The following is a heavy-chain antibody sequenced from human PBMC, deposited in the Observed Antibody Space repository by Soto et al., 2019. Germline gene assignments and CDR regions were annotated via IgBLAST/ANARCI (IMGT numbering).Heavy chain of an antibody. CDR2: IYYSGST. V-gene: IGHV4-59*01. CDR3: ARYGSGSSVWFDP. J-gene: IGHJ5*02. Sequence: PETLYLTCAVPGGSISRYYGSWIRQPPGKGLEWIGYIYYSGSTNYNPSLKSRVTISVDTSKNQFSLKLSSVTAADTAVYYCARYGSGSSVWFDPWGQGTLVTVS. D-gene: IGHD3-10*01. CDR1: GGSISRYY.